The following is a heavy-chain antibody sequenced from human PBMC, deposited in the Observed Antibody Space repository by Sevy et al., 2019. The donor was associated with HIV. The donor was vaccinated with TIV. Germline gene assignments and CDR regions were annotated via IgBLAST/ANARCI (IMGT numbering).Heavy chain of an antibody. CDR2: IKQDESEK. V-gene: IGHV3-7*04. CDR1: GFSFSHYW. CDR3: ARGNSGSFDY. Sequence: GGSVRLSCAASGFSFSHYWMHWVRQAPGKGLEWVANIKQDESEKYYVASVKGRFTISRDNAKNSVYLQMNSLIPEDTAIYYCARGNSGSFDYWGQGTLVTVSS. D-gene: IGHD3-22*01. J-gene: IGHJ4*02.